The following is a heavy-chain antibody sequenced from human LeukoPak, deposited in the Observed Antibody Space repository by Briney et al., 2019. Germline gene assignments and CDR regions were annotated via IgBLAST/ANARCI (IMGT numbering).Heavy chain of an antibody. CDR3: AREGGYCSGGSCYSRAFDI. CDR2: ISYDGSNK. Sequence: TGGSLRLSCAASGFTFSSYAMSWVRQAPGKGLEWVAVISYDGSNKYYADSVKGRFTISRDNSKNTLYLQMNSLRAEDTAVYYCAREGGYCSGGSCYSRAFDIWGQGTMVTVSS. V-gene: IGHV3-30*04. CDR1: GFTFSSYA. J-gene: IGHJ3*02. D-gene: IGHD2-15*01.